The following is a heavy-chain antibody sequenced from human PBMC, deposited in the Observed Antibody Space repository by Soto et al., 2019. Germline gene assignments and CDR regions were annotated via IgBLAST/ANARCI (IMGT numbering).Heavy chain of an antibody. V-gene: IGHV4-30-4*01. CDR2: IYYSGST. CDR3: ARDYGDYVMGFQH. J-gene: IGHJ1*01. Sequence: PSETLSLTCTVSGGSISSGDYYWSWIRQPPGKGLEWIGYIYYSGSTYYNPSLKSRVTISVDTSKNQFSLKLSSVTAADTAVYYCARDYGDYVMGFQHWGQGTLVPSPQ. D-gene: IGHD4-17*01. CDR1: GGSISSGDYY.